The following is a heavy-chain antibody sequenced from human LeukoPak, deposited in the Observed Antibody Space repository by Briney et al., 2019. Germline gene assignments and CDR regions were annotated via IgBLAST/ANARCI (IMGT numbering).Heavy chain of an antibody. Sequence: SETLSLTCAVYGGSFSGYYWSWIRQPPGKGLEWIGEINHSGSTNYNPSLKSRVTISVDTSKNQFSLKLSSVTAADTAVYYCARRYSSWYALDYWGQGTLVTVSS. J-gene: IGHJ4*02. CDR2: INHSGST. CDR1: GGSFSGYY. CDR3: ARRYSSWYALDY. V-gene: IGHV4-34*01. D-gene: IGHD6-13*01.